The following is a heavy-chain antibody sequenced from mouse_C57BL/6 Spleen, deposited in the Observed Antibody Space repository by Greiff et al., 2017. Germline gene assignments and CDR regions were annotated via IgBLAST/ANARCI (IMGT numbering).Heavy chain of an antibody. D-gene: IGHD2-4*01. CDR3: ARVGDYDGFAY. Sequence: EVKLVESGPGMVKPSQSLSLTCTVTGYSITSGYDWHWIRHFPGNKLDWMGYISYSGSTNYNPSLKSRISITHDTSKNHFFLKLNSVTTEDTATYYCARVGDYDGFAYWGQGTLVTVSA. V-gene: IGHV3-1*01. CDR2: ISYSGST. CDR1: GYSITSGYD. J-gene: IGHJ3*01.